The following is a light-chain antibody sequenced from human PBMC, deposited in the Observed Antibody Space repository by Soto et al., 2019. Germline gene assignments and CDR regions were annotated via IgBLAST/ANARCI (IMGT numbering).Light chain of an antibody. CDR2: GAS. Sequence: EIVMTQSPATLSVSPGERATLSCRASQSGSSNLAWYQQKPGQAPRLLIYGASTGATGIPARFSGSGSGTEFTPTISSLQSEDFAVYYCRQYNNWPFTFGPGTKVDIK. V-gene: IGKV3-15*01. CDR3: RQYNNWPFT. J-gene: IGKJ3*01. CDR1: QSGSSN.